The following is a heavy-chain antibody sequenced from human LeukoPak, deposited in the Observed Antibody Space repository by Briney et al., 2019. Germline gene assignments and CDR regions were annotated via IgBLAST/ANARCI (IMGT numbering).Heavy chain of an antibody. CDR3: ARWRSSGRHNDY. CDR2: ISSSSSYI. J-gene: IGHJ4*02. CDR1: GFTFSSYS. Sequence: GGSLRLSCAASGFTFSSYSMNWVRQAPGKGLEWVSSISSSSSYIYYADSVKGRFTISRDNAKNSLYLQMNSLRAEDTAVYYCARWRSSGRHNDYWGQGTLVTVSS. D-gene: IGHD6-19*01. V-gene: IGHV3-21*01.